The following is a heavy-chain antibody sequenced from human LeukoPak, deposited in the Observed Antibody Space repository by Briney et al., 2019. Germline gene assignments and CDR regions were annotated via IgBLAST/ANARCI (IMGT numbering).Heavy chain of an antibody. CDR1: RYTFIHSF. CDR2: INPISGDT. Sequence: ASVKVSCQASRYTFIHSFIHWGRQAPGQRAGGRGWINPISGDTNYAQKLQGRLTLTRDTSISTAYMELTSLRFDDTAMYYCARDLAWGSGYDLDYWGLGTLVSVSS. D-gene: IGHD5-12*01. J-gene: IGHJ4*01. CDR3: ARDLAWGSGYDLDY. V-gene: IGHV1-2*02.